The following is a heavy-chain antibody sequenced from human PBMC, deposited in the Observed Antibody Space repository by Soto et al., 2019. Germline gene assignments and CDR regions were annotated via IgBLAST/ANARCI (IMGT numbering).Heavy chain of an antibody. CDR3: WRHDKTALPPLDS. Sequence: QVHLVQSGAEVKSPGSAVKVSCKVSGAGDTFSNYGLNWMRQAPGQGLEWMGGTIPAFGTANYAQKFQGRVTITADKSTTTAYVELSSLRSDDTAVYYCWRHDKTALPPLDSWGQGTLVSVSS. V-gene: IGHV1-69*06. J-gene: IGHJ4*02. CDR2: TIPAFGTA. D-gene: IGHD1-1*01. CDR1: GAGDTFSNYG.